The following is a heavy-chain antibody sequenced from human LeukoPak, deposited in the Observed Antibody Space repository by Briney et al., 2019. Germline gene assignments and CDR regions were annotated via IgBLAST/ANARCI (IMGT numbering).Heavy chain of an antibody. D-gene: IGHD5-12*01. CDR1: GGSISSYY. CDR2: IYYSGST. CDR3: ARGRGYSGYIYEY. V-gene: IGHV4-59*01. Sequence: SETLSLTCTVSGGSISSYYWTWIRQPPGKGLEWLGYIYYSGSTNYNPSLKSRVTISIDTSKNQFSLKLSSVTAADTAVYYCARGRGYSGYIYEYWGQGTLVTVSS. J-gene: IGHJ4*02.